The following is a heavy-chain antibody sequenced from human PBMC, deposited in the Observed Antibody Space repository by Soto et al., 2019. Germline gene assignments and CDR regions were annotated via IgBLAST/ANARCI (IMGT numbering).Heavy chain of an antibody. V-gene: IGHV3-30-3*01. Sequence: GGSLRLSCAASGCTFSSYAMHWVRQAPGKGLEWVAVISYDGSNKYYADSVKGRFTISRDNSKNTLYLQMNSLRAEDTAVYYCARGYGALDYWGQGTLVTVSS. CDR1: GCTFSSYA. CDR2: ISYDGSNK. J-gene: IGHJ4*02. D-gene: IGHD1-26*01. CDR3: ARGYGALDY.